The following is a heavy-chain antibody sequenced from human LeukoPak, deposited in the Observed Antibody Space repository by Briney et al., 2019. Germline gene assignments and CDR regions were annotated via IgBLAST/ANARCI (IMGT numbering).Heavy chain of an antibody. Sequence: ASVKVSCKASGYTFTGYYMHWVRQAPGQGLEWVGRIIPMLGITNHAQNLQGRVRITADQSTTTAYMELTSLRSDDTAVYYCARAGQRVSFGGVFYYYDTWGQGTLVTVSS. V-gene: IGHV1-69*04. CDR2: IIPMLGIT. D-gene: IGHD3-16*01. CDR1: GYTFTGYY. CDR3: ARAGQRVSFGGVFYYYDT. J-gene: IGHJ4*02.